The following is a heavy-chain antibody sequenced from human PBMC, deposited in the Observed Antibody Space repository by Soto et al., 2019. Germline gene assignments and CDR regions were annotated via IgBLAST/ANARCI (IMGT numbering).Heavy chain of an antibody. CDR2: MNPNSGNT. V-gene: IGHV1-8*01. CDR1: GYTFTSYD. CDR3: ARGRNWNYVEDYYYGMDV. J-gene: IGHJ6*02. D-gene: IGHD1-7*01. Sequence: AASVKVSCKASGYTFTSYDINWVRQATGQGLEWMGWMNPNSGNTGYAQKFQGRVTMTRNTSISTAYMELSSLRSEDTAVYYCARGRNWNYVEDYYYGMDVWGQGTTVTVS.